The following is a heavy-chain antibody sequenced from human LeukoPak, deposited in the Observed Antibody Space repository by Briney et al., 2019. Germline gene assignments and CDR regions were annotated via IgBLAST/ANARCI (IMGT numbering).Heavy chain of an antibody. CDR3: ARRPLTGAYPYYFDS. Sequence: SETLSLTCTVSGDSTSSSSYYWGWIRQPPGKGLEWIGSMYYSGSTYYNPSLKSRVTISVDTSKNQLSLKLSSVTAADTAVYYCARRPLTGAYPYYFDSWGQGTLVTVSS. J-gene: IGHJ4*02. V-gene: IGHV4-39*01. CDR1: GDSTSSSSYY. CDR2: MYYSGST. D-gene: IGHD7-27*01.